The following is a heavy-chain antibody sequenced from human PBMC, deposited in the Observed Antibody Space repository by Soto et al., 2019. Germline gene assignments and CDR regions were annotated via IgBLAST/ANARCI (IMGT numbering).Heavy chain of an antibody. J-gene: IGHJ4*02. V-gene: IGHV4-39*02. D-gene: IGHD2-15*01. CDR3: ARDPPSSGATHNSFDY. CDR1: GGSISSTSYY. CDR2: IYYSGST. Sequence: SETLSLTCTVSGGSISSTSYYWGWIRQTPGKGLEWIASIYYSGSTYYNPSLKSLVSISVDTSKNQFSLKLASVTAADTAVYYCARDPPSSGATHNSFDYWGQGTLVTVPS.